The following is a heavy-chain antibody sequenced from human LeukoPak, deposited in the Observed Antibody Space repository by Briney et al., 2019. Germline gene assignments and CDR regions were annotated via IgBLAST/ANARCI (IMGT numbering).Heavy chain of an antibody. J-gene: IGHJ4*02. Sequence: SETLSLTCAVYGGSFSCYYWSWIRQPPGKGLEWIGEINHSGSTNYNPSFKSRVTISVDTSKNQISLKLSSVTAADTAVYYCARGGITIFDYWGQGTLVTVSS. CDR1: GGSFSCYY. V-gene: IGHV4-34*01. CDR3: ARGGITIFDY. CDR2: INHSGST. D-gene: IGHD3-3*01.